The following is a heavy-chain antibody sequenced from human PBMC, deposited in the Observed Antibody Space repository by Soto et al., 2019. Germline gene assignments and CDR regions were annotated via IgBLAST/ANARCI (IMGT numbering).Heavy chain of an antibody. D-gene: IGHD6-19*01. CDR2: ISNDGSKK. CDR1: GFVFTNYG. V-gene: IGHV3-30*03. CDR3: ARDVAMPSGLGLGY. Sequence: GGSLRLSCAASGFVFTNYGMHWVRQAPGKGLEWVAFISNDGSKKYYADSVKGRFTISRDNSENTVYLQMTSLRPDDTAVFYCARDVAMPSGLGLGYWGQGTLVTVSS. J-gene: IGHJ4*02.